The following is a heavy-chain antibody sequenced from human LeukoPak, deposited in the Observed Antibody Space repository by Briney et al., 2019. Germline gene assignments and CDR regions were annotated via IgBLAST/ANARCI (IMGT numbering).Heavy chain of an antibody. J-gene: IGHJ2*01. CDR3: ARPYYDFWSGYPDWYFDL. D-gene: IGHD3-3*01. Sequence: GESLKISCKDSGYSFTSYWIGWVRQMPGKGLEWMGIIYPGDSDTRYSPSFQGQVTISADKSISTAYLQWSSLKASDTAMYYCARPYYDFWSGYPDWYFDLWGRGTLVTVSS. CDR2: IYPGDSDT. CDR1: GYSFTSYW. V-gene: IGHV5-51*01.